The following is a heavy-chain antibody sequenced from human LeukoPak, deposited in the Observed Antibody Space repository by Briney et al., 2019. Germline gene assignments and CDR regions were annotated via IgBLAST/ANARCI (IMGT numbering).Heavy chain of an antibody. V-gene: IGHV3-48*03. CDR2: ISSSGTTI. D-gene: IGHD2-21*01. CDR3: ARAGPFAFDY. J-gene: IGHJ4*02. CDR1: GFTFSSYE. Sequence: PGGSLRLSCAASGFTFSSYEMNWVRQAPGKGLEWVSSISSSGTTIYYADSVKGRLTISRDNAKNSLYLQMNSLRAEDTAVYYCARAGPFAFDYWGQGTLVTVSS.